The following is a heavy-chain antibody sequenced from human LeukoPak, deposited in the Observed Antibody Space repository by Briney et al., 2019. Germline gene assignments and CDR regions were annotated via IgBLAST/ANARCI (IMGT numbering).Heavy chain of an antibody. CDR1: GGSISSGDYY. D-gene: IGHD6-13*01. V-gene: IGHV4-30-4*01. Sequence: SETLSLTCTVSGGSISSGDYYWSWIRQPPGKGLEWIGYIYYSGSTYYNPSLKSQVTISVDTSKNQFSLKLSSVTAADTAVYYCARSIAAAGRTAEIDYWGQGTLVTVSS. CDR2: IYYSGST. CDR3: ARSIAAAGRTAEIDY. J-gene: IGHJ4*02.